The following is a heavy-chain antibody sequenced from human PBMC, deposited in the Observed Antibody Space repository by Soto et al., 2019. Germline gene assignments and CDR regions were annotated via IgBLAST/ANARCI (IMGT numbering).Heavy chain of an antibody. V-gene: IGHV1-69*01. CDR3: VRDRRIYYSDPHDEFVASDYEV. J-gene: IGHJ3*01. Sequence: QVQLIQSEAEVKKPGSSVRVSCTASGGIFGSHGFSWVRQAPGQRLEWVGGFIPIFRTLTYTEKFQARVRIAADESTNTVYLDLSSLTSEDTAVYYGVRDRRIYYSDPHDEFVASDYEVWGQGTMVSVSS. CDR1: GGIFGSHG. D-gene: IGHD3-22*01. CDR2: FIPIFRTL.